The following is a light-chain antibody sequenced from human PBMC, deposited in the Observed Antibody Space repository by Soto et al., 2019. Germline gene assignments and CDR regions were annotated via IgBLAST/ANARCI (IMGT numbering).Light chain of an antibody. CDR1: QSVSNY. CDR3: NPRSNWPPWT. Sequence: EIVFTQSPASLCLSPGERATLTCRSSQSVSNYLAWYQQKPGQAPRLLIYDASNRATGIPARFSGGGSGTDFTLTISSLEPDAFAVYFWNPRSNWPPWTFGGGTK. J-gene: IGKJ4*02. CDR2: DAS. V-gene: IGKV3-11*01.